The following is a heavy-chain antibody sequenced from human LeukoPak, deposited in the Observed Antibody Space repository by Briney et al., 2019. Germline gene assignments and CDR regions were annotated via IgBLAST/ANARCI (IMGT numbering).Heavy chain of an antibody. J-gene: IGHJ4*02. CDR1: GFTFSSYS. CDR3: ARDHGRGGDVDY. Sequence: GGSLRLSCAASGFTFSSYSMNWVRQAPGKGLEWVSSISTSSSYIYYADSVKGRFTISRDNARNSLYLQMNSLRVEDTAVYYCARDHGRGGDVDYWGQGTLVTVSS. CDR2: ISTSSSYI. V-gene: IGHV3-21*06. D-gene: IGHD2-21*02.